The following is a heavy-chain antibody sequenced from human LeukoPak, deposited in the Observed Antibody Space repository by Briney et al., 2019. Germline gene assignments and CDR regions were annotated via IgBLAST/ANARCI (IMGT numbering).Heavy chain of an antibody. CDR2: ISSSSSYI. J-gene: IGHJ4*02. Sequence: GGSLRLSCAASGFTFSSYSMNWVRQAPGKGLEWVSSISSSSSYIYYADSVKGRFTISRDNSKNTLYLQMNSLRAEDTAVYYCAKLGVPAALDYWGQGTLVTVSS. CDR3: AKLGVPAALDY. V-gene: IGHV3-21*04. CDR1: GFTFSSYS. D-gene: IGHD7-27*01.